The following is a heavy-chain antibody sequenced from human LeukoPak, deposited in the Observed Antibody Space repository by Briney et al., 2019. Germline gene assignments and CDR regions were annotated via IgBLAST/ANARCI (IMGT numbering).Heavy chain of an antibody. CDR1: GFTFSSYE. CDR2: ISSSGSTS. Sequence: GGSLRLSCAASGFTFSSYEMNWVRQAPGKGLEWVSYISSSGSTSTYADSVKGRFTISRDNAKNSLYLEMSSLRAEDTAVYYCAREIVSAVAGNFDYWGQGTLVTVSS. J-gene: IGHJ4*02. CDR3: AREIVSAVAGNFDY. D-gene: IGHD6-19*01. V-gene: IGHV3-48*03.